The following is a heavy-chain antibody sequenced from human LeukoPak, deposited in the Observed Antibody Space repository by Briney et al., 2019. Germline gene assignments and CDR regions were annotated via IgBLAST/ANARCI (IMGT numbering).Heavy chain of an antibody. CDR1: GFTFSSYG. D-gene: IGHD3-22*01. Sequence: GGSLRLSCAASGFTFSSYGMSWVRQAPGKGLEWVSAISGSGGSTYYADSVKGRFTISRDNSKNTLYLQMNSLRAEDTAVYYCARYYYDSSGSYWGQGTLVTVSS. CDR2: ISGSGGST. CDR3: ARYYYDSSGSY. V-gene: IGHV3-23*01. J-gene: IGHJ4*02.